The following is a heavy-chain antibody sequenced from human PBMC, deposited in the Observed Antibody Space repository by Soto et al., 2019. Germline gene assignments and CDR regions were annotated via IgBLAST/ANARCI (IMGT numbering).Heavy chain of an antibody. CDR3: ARDRLRGYDSSGFYS. Sequence: ASVEVSCKASGYSFRCYGINWVRQAPGQGLEWMGWINPSDGNRNFAQKFEDRVTMTTATSTNTVFLELRSLKSGDTAIYHCARDRLRGYDSSGFYSWGQGTMVTVSS. V-gene: IGHV1-18*01. CDR1: GYSFRCYG. D-gene: IGHD3-22*01. CDR2: INPSDGNR. J-gene: IGHJ4*02.